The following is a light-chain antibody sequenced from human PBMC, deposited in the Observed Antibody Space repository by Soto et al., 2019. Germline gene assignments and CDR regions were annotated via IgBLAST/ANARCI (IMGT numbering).Light chain of an antibody. Sequence: DIQMTQSPSTLSASVGDRVIITCRASQSISSWLAWYQQKPGKAPKFLIYDASSLESGVPSRFSGSGSGTDFTLTISSLQPDDFATYYCQQYNSYSWTFGQGTKVDIK. J-gene: IGKJ1*01. V-gene: IGKV1-5*01. CDR2: DAS. CDR1: QSISSW. CDR3: QQYNSYSWT.